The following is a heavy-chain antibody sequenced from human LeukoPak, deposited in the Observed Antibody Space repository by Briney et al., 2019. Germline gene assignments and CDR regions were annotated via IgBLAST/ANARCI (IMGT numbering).Heavy chain of an antibody. J-gene: IGHJ4*02. D-gene: IGHD3-3*01. CDR3: ARDRPVLRFLEWLSY. CDR1: GFTFSSYW. CDR2: IKQDGSEK. Sequence: PGGSLRLSCAASGFTFSSYWMSWVRQAPGKGLEWAANIKQDGSEKYYVDSVKGRFTISRDNAKNSLYLQMNSLRAEDTAVYYCARDRPVLRFLEWLSYWGQGTLVTVSS. V-gene: IGHV3-7*01.